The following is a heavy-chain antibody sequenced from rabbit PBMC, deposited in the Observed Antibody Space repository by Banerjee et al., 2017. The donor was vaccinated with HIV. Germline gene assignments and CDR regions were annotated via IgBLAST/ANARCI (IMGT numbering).Heavy chain of an antibody. D-gene: IGHD6-1*01. V-gene: IGHV1S40*01. J-gene: IGHJ4*01. CDR3: VREAGYGGYGDGNL. CDR1: GFSFSSNDY. CDR2: IAGSSSGFT. Sequence: QSLEESGGDLVKPGASLTLTCTASGFSFSSNDYMCWVRQAPGKGLEWISCIAGSSSGFTYSATWAKGRFTCSRDNAQNTVFLQMTSLPAADTATYFCVREAGYGGYGDGNLWGQGALVTVS.